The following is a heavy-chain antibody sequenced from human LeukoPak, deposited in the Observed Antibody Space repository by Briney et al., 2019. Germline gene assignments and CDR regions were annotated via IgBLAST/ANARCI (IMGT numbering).Heavy chain of an antibody. CDR1: GFTFDDYA. J-gene: IGHJ4*02. CDR3: AKDTNYDILTGYYSGHFDY. V-gene: IGHV3-9*03. D-gene: IGHD3-9*01. CDR2: ISWNSGSI. Sequence: PGGSLRLSCAASGFTFDDYAMHWVRQAPGEGLEWVSGISWNSGSIGYADSVKGRFTISRDNAKNSLYLQMNSLRAEDMALYYCAKDTNYDILTGYYSGHFDYWGQGTLVTVSS.